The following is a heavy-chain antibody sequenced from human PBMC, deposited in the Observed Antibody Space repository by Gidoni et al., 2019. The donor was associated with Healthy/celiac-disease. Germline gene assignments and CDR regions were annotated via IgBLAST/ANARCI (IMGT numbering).Heavy chain of an antibody. J-gene: IGHJ5*02. D-gene: IGHD3-10*01. V-gene: IGHV3-33*01. Sequence: QVQLVESGGGVVQPGRSLRLSCAASGFTFSSYGMHWVRQAPGKGLEWVAVIWYDGSNKYYADSVKGRFTISRDNSKNTLYLQMNSLRAEDTAVYYCARDGYYGSGSMGWFDPWGQGTLVTVSS. CDR2: IWYDGSNK. CDR3: ARDGYYGSGSMGWFDP. CDR1: GFTFSSYG.